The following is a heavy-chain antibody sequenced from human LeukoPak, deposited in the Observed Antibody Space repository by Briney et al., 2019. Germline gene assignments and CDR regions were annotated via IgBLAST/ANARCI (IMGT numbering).Heavy chain of an antibody. V-gene: IGHV3-23*01. CDR1: GFIFRDYA. D-gene: IGHD3-9*01. J-gene: IGHJ4*02. Sequence: GGSLRLSCAASGFIFRDYAMRWVRQAPGKGLEWVSGITGSGDTTYYADSVKGRFTISRDNSKNTLYVEMNTLRAEDTAVYYCAKWGDYDILTGYYVSDFWGQGTLVTVSS. CDR2: ITGSGDTT. CDR3: AKWGDYDILTGYYVSDF.